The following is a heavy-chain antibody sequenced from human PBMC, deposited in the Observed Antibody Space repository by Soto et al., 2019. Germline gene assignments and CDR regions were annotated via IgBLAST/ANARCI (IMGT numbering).Heavy chain of an antibody. D-gene: IGHD6-13*01. CDR1: GGSMRNYF. CDR3: AAGEASSRNLAPYYLDF. V-gene: IGHV4-59*01. CDR2: IHYSGTT. J-gene: IGHJ4*02. Sequence: SETLSLTCTVSGGSMRNYFWTWIRQPPGKGLEWIGYIHYSGTTSFFPSYNPSLRSRVTISEDTSKNQFSLNLLSLTTADTAVYFCAAGEASSRNLAPYYLDFWGQGTLVTSPQ.